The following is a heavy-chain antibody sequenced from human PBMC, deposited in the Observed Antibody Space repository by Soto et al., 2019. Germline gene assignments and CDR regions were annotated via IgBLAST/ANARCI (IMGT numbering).Heavy chain of an antibody. CDR2: ISGSGGTT. CDR3: AKRIHDY. Sequence: EVPLLESGGGLVQPGGSLRLSCAASGFTFSSYGMSWVRQAPGKGLEWVSAISGSGGTTYYADSVKGRFTISRDQSKNTLYLQMNSLRAEDTAIYYCAKRIHDYWGLGTLVTVSS. CDR1: GFTFSSYG. J-gene: IGHJ4*02. D-gene: IGHD2-15*01. V-gene: IGHV3-23*01.